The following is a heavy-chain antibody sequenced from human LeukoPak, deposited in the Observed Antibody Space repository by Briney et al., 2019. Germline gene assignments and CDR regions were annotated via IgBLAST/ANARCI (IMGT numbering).Heavy chain of an antibody. V-gene: IGHV4-59*12. D-gene: IGHD1-26*01. CDR1: GGSISSYY. Sequence: PSETLSLTCTVSGGSISSYYWSWIRQPPGKGLEWIGFIFYSGTTNYNPSLKSRVTISIDTSKIQFSLKLSSVTAADTSVYYCASGAWELLHAFDYWGQGTPVTVSS. CDR3: ASGAWELLHAFDY. CDR2: IFYSGTT. J-gene: IGHJ4*02.